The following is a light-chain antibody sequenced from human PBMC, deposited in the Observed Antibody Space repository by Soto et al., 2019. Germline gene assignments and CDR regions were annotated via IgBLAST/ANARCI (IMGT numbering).Light chain of an antibody. Sequence: EIVLTQSPGTLSLSPGERATLSCRASQSVISTYLAWYQQKPGQAPRLLIYGASSRATGIPDRFSGSGSGTDFILTISSLEPEDFAVYYCQQRSKLPRTFGGGTRLEIK. J-gene: IGKJ5*01. CDR1: QSVISTY. V-gene: IGKV3D-20*02. CDR2: GAS. CDR3: QQRSKLPRT.